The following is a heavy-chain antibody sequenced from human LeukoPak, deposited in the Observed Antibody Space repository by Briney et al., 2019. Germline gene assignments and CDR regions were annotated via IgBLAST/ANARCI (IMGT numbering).Heavy chain of an antibody. J-gene: IGHJ4*02. V-gene: IGHV3-66*01. Sequence: GGSLRLSCAASGFTVSSNYMSWVRQAPGKGLEWVSVIYSGGSTYYADSVKGRFTISRDNSKNTLYLQMNSLRAEDTAVYYCARYPHGATSTGFDYWGQGTLVTVSS. CDR2: IYSGGST. CDR3: ARYPHGATSTGFDY. D-gene: IGHD1-26*01. CDR1: GFTVSSNY.